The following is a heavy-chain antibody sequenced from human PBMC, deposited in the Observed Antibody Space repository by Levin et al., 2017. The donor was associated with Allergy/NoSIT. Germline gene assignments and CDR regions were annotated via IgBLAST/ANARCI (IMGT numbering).Heavy chain of an antibody. J-gene: IGHJ4*02. V-gene: IGHV3-11*05. CDR1: GYTFNDYY. Sequence: GGSLRLSCALSGYTFNDYYLNWTRQAPGKGLEWVSSIGSTNVNVKYADSVRGRFTISRDNAKNSVHLQMNSLRAEDTAVYYCTRDYWGPDYWGQGTLVTVSS. D-gene: IGHD3-16*01. CDR3: TRDYWGPDY. CDR2: IGSTNVNV.